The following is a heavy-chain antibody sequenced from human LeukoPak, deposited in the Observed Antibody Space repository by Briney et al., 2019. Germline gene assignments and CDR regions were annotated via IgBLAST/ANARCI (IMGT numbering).Heavy chain of an antibody. CDR2: INHSGST. J-gene: IGHJ4*02. CDR3: ARARKTYYYDSSGYKFDY. V-gene: IGHV4-34*01. CDR1: GGSFSGYY. Sequence: SETLSLTCAVYGGSFSGYYWSWIRQPPGKGLEWVGEINHSGSTNYNPSLKSRVTISVDTSKNQFSLKLSSVTAADTAVYYCARARKTYYYDSSGYKFDYWGQGTLVTVSS. D-gene: IGHD3-22*01.